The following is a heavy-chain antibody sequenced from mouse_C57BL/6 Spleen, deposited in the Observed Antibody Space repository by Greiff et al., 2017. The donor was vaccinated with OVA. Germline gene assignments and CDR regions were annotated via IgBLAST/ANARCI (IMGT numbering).Heavy chain of an antibody. CDR2: IHPNSGST. D-gene: IGHD1-1*01. CDR3: ARWTTVVARYCDV. J-gene: IGHJ1*03. Sequence: QVQLQQPGAELVKPGASVKLSCKASGYTFTSYWMHWVKQRPGQGLEWIGMIHPNSGSTNYNEKFKSKATLTVDKSSSTAYMQLSSLTSEDSAVYYCARWTTVVARYCDVWGTGTTVTVSS. V-gene: IGHV1-64*01. CDR1: GYTFTSYW.